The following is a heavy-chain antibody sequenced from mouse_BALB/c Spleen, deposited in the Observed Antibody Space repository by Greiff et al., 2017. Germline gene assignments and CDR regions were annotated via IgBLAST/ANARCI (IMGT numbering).Heavy chain of an antibody. J-gene: IGHJ2*01. V-gene: IGHV5-12-2*01. CDR2: ISNGGGST. Sequence: EVQLVESGGGLVQPGGSLKLSCAASGFTFSSYTMSWVRQTPEKRLEWVAYISNGGGSTYYPDTVKGRFTISRDNAKNTLYLQMSSLKSEDTAMYYCARHGNWYYFDYWGQGTTLTVSS. D-gene: IGHD4-1*01. CDR3: ARHGNWYYFDY. CDR1: GFTFSSYT.